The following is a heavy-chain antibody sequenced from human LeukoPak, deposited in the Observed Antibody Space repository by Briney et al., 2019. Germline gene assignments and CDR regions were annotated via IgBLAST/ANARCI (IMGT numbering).Heavy chain of an antibody. CDR3: ATPQVEMATITVSWYFDL. CDR2: IYYSGST. CDR1: GGSISSYY. J-gene: IGHJ2*01. D-gene: IGHD5-24*01. Sequence: SETLSLTCTVSGGSISSYYWSWIRQPPGKGLEWIGYIYYSGSTNYNPSLKSRVTISVDTSKNQFSLKLSSVTAADTAVYYCATPQVEMATITVSWYFDLWGRGTLVTVSS. V-gene: IGHV4-59*01.